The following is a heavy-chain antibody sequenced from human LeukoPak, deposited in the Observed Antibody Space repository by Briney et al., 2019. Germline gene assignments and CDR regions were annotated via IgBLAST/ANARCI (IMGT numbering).Heavy chain of an antibody. CDR2: IYPGDSDT. V-gene: IGHV5-51*01. J-gene: IGHJ6*03. CDR1: GYRFTSYW. Sequence: GGSLKISFQGSGYRFTSYWIGWVRPMPGKGLEWMGIIYPGDSDTRYSPSFRGQVTISADNSISTAYLQWSSLKASDTAMYYCARQSGDYSYYYYMDVWGKGTTVTVSS. D-gene: IGHD2-21*02. CDR3: ARQSGDYSYYYYMDV.